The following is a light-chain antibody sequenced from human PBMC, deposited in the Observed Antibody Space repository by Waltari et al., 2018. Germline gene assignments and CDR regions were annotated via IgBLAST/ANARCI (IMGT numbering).Light chain of an antibody. CDR2: EVN. CDR3: CSYAGGDAWV. V-gene: IGLV2-23*02. CDR1: SSAVGTYAF. J-gene: IGLJ3*02. Sequence: QSALTQTASVSGSPGQSIPIPCTATSSAVGTYAFLPWYQQYPGKAPKLIIYEVNKWPSGISHHFSGSKSGDTASLTISGLQADDEATYYCCSYAGGDAWVFGGGTQVTVL.